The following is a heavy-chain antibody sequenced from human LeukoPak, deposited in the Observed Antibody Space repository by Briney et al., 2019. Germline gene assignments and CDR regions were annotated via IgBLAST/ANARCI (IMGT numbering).Heavy chain of an antibody. CDR3: ARDRDYYGSGSYQAPDY. Sequence: ASVKVSCKASGYTFTSYYMHWVRQAPGQGLEWMGIINPSGGSTSYAQKFQGRVTMTRDTSTSTVYMELSSLRSEDTAVYYCARDRDYYGSGSYQAPDYWGQGPLVTVSS. V-gene: IGHV1-46*01. CDR2: INPSGGST. J-gene: IGHJ4*02. CDR1: GYTFTSYY. D-gene: IGHD3-10*01.